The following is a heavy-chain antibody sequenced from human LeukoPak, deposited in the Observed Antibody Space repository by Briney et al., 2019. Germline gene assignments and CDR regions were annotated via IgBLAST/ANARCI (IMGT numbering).Heavy chain of an antibody. J-gene: IGHJ3*02. V-gene: IGHV1-69*04. D-gene: IGHD3-10*01. CDR1: GGTYSSYA. Sequence: VASVKVSCKASGGTYSSYAISLVRQAPGQGLEWMGRVIPILGIANYAQKFQGRVTITADKSTSTAYMELSSLRSEDTAVYYCARGQRFDSGGAFDIWGQGTMVTVSS. CDR2: VIPILGIA. CDR3: ARGQRFDSGGAFDI.